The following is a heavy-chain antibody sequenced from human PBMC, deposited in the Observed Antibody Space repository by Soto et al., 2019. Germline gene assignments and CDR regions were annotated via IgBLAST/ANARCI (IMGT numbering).Heavy chain of an antibody. CDR3: ARDFVVGGPTINYYYGMDV. CDR1: GFTVSRNY. D-gene: IGHD1-26*01. Sequence: PGGALRVSCAASGFTVSRNYMSWVRQAPGKGLEWISIIYSAGNTYYADSVKGRFTISRDNSKNTLYLQMNSLGAEDTAVYYCARDFVVGGPTINYYYGMDVWGQGTTVTVSS. J-gene: IGHJ6*02. CDR2: IYSAGNT. V-gene: IGHV3-66*01.